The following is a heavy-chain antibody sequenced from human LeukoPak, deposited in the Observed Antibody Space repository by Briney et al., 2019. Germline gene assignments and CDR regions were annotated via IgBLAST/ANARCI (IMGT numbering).Heavy chain of an antibody. CDR2: IIPIFGTA. CDR3: ARGITSGPYYYSIWTS. CDR1: GGTFSSYA. D-gene: IGHD3-3*01. J-gene: IGHJ6*03. V-gene: IGHV1-69*06. Sequence: SVKVSCKASGGTFSSYAISWVRQAPGQGLEWMGGIIPIFGTANYAQKFQGRVTITADKSTSTAYMELSSLRSEDTAVYYCARGITSGPYYYSIWTSGPKGPRSPSP.